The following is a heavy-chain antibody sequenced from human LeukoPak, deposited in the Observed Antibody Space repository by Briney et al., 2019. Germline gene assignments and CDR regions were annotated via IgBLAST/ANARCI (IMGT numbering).Heavy chain of an antibody. CDR1: GYTFTNYD. CDR2: LNPNNGKT. V-gene: IGHV1-8*03. J-gene: IGHJ3*02. CDR3: ARVAAAGTGDAFDI. D-gene: IGHD6-13*01. Sequence: ASVKVSCKASGYTFTNYDINWVRQATGQGLEWMGWLNPNNGKTGYAQKFQGRVTITRDTSISTAYMELSSLRSEDTAVYYCARVAAAGTGDAFDIWGQGTMVTVSS.